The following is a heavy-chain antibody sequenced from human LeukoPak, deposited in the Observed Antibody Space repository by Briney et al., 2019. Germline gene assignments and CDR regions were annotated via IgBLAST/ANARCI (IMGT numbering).Heavy chain of an antibody. V-gene: IGHV1-69*01. CDR2: IIPIFGTA. D-gene: IGHD3-10*01. CDR1: GGTFSSYA. CDR3: ATKYYYGSGSYSYGMDV. Sequence: ASVKVSCKASGGTFSSYAISWVRQAPGQGLEWMGGIIPIFGTANYAQKFQGRVTVTADESTSTAYMELSSLRSEDTAVYYCATKYYYGSGSYSYGMDVWGQGTTVTVSS. J-gene: IGHJ6*02.